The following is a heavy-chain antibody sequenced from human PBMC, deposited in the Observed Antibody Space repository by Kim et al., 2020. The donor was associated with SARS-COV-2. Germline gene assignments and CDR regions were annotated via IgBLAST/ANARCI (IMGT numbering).Heavy chain of an antibody. V-gene: IGHV4-34*01. CDR3: ARETYYYGSGRMDY. J-gene: IGHJ4*02. CDR1: GGSFSGYY. D-gene: IGHD3-10*01. Sequence: SETLSLTCAVYGGSFSGYYWSWIRQPPGKGLEWIGEINHSGSTNYNPSLKSRVTISVDTSKNQFSLKLSSVTAADTAVYYCARETYYYGSGRMDYWGQGTLVTVSS. CDR2: INHSGST.